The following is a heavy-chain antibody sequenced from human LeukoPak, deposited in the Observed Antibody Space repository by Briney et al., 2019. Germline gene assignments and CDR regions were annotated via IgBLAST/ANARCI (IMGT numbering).Heavy chain of an antibody. Sequence: PSETLSPTCTVSGGSISSYYWSWIRQPPGKGLEWIGYIYYSGSTNYNPSLKRRVTISVDTSKNQFSLKLSSVTAADTAVYYCARGWESGSSYNWFDPWGQGTLVTVSS. J-gene: IGHJ5*02. CDR1: GGSISSYY. D-gene: IGHD3-3*01. CDR3: ARGWESGSSYNWFDP. CDR2: IYYSGST. V-gene: IGHV4-59*01.